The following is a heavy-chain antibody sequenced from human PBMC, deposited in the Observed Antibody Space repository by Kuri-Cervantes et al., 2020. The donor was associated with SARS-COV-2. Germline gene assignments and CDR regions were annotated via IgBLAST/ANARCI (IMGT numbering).Heavy chain of an antibody. Sequence: GGSLRLSCAASGFTFISTAMHWVRQAPGKGLEWVAVISYDGSNKYYADSVKGRFTISRDNSKNTLYLQMNSLRAEDTAVYYCAKEERTAFDYWGQGTLVTVSS. CDR2: ISYDGSNK. V-gene: IGHV3-30*18. CDR3: AKEERTAFDY. CDR1: GFTFISTA. J-gene: IGHJ4*02.